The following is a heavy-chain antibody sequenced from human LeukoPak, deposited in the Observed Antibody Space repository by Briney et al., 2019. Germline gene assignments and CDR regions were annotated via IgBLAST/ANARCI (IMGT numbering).Heavy chain of an antibody. CDR3: ARTYSSSWLHYFDY. D-gene: IGHD6-13*01. J-gene: IGHJ4*02. CDR2: IYPGDSDT. Sequence: GESLKISCKGSGYSFTSYWIGWVRQMPGKGLEWMGIIYPGDSDTRYSPSFQGQVTISADKSISTAYLQWSSLKASDTAIYFCARTYSSSWLHYFDYWGQGTLVTVSS. CDR1: GYSFTSYW. V-gene: IGHV5-51*01.